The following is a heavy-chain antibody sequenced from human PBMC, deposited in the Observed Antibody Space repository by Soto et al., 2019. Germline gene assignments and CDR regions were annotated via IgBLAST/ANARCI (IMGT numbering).Heavy chain of an antibody. J-gene: IGHJ4*02. CDR2: IWYDGSNK. CDR3: ARDEMIVAGYFDY. D-gene: IGHD3-22*01. CDR1: GFTFSSYG. Sequence: QVQLVESGGGVVQPGRSLRLSCAASGFTFSSYGMHWVRQAPGEGLEWVAVIWYDGSNKYYADSVKGRFTISRDNSKNTLYLQMNSLRAEDTAVYYCARDEMIVAGYFDYWGQGTLVTVSS. V-gene: IGHV3-33*01.